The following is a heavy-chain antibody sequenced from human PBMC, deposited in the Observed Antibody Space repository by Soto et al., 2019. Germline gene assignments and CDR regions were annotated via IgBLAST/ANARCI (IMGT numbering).Heavy chain of an antibody. V-gene: IGHV1-18*01. CDR1: GYTFSNYG. D-gene: IGHD5-18*01. CDR3: VRDRDLDRDMVHADL. J-gene: IGHJ4*01. CDR2: ISGYNGNT. Sequence: VASVKVSCKASGYTFSNYGFSWVRQAPGQGLEWMGWISGYNGNTNYAERLQGRFTISADNAENSVFLQMNSLRDEDTAVYFRVRDRDLDRDMVHADLWGQGTLVTVSS.